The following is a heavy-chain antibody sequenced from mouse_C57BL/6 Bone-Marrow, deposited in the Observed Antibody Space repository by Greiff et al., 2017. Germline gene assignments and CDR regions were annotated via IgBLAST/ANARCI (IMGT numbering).Heavy chain of an antibody. V-gene: IGHV1-74*01. J-gene: IGHJ3*01. D-gene: IGHD2-3*01. Sequence: QVQLKESGAELVKPGASVKVFCKASGYTFTSYWMHRVKQRPGQGLEWIGRIHPSDSDTNYNQKFKGKATLTVAKSSSTAYMQLSSLTSGDSAVDYCALPRYDGYCAWFAYGGRGTLITLSA. CDR1: GYTFTSYW. CDR3: ALPRYDGYCAWFAY. CDR2: IHPSDSDT.